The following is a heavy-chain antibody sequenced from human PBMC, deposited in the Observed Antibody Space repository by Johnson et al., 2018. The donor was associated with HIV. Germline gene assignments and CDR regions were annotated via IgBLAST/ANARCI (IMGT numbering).Heavy chain of an antibody. CDR3: TTVRGAFDI. CDR1: GFTFTNAW. D-gene: IGHD3-16*01. J-gene: IGHJ3*02. CDR2: LKSKTDGGTT. Sequence: EVQLLESGGALVQPGRSLRLSCAASGFTFTNAWMNWVRQAPGKGLEWVGRLKSKTDGGTTDYAAPVKGRFTISRDDSKNTLYLQINSLKTDDTAVYYCTTVRGAFDIWGQGTMVTVSS. V-gene: IGHV3-15*02.